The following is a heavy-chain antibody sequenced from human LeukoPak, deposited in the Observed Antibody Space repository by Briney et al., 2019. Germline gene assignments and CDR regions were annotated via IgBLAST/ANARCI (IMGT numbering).Heavy chain of an antibody. Sequence: GASVKVSCKASGGTFSSYAISWVRQAPGQGLEWMGGIIPIFGTANYAQKFQGRVTITADESTSTAYVELSSLRSEDTAVYYCATPDDSGGSSPFDYWGQGTLVTVSS. J-gene: IGHJ4*02. V-gene: IGHV1-69*13. D-gene: IGHD2-15*01. CDR3: ATPDDSGGSSPFDY. CDR1: GGTFSSYA. CDR2: IIPIFGTA.